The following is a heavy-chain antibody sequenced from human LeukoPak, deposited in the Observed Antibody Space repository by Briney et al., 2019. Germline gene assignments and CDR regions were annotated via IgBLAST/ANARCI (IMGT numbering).Heavy chain of an antibody. V-gene: IGHV1-2*02. J-gene: IGHJ4*02. D-gene: IGHD3-16*02. CDR1: GYTFTGYY. CDR2: INPNSGGT. Sequence: GASVKVSCKASGYTFTGYYMHWVRQAPGQGLEWMGWINPNSGGTNYAQKFQGRVTMTRDTSISTAYMELSRLRSDDTAVYYCARGPRVWGSYRFGFDYWGQGTLVTVSS. CDR3: ARGPRVWGSYRFGFDY.